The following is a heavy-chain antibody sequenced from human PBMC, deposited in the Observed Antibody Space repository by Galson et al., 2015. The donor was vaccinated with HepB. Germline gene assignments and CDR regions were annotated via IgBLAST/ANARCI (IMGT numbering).Heavy chain of an antibody. CDR2: ITPSGDNT. J-gene: IGHJ4*01. CDR1: GFTFSYYA. Sequence: SLRLSCAASGFTFSYYAMSWVRQAPGKGPEWVSAITPSGDNTYSADSMKGRFTISRDNSKNTLFLQMNSLRPDDTAIYFCAKVFPEKTDGWYRQALYYFDSWGHGTRVTVSS. D-gene: IGHD6-19*01. V-gene: IGHV3-23*01. CDR3: AKVFPEKTDGWYRQALYYFDS.